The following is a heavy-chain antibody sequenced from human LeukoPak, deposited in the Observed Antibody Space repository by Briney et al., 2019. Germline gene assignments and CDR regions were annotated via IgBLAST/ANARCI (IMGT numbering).Heavy chain of an antibody. D-gene: IGHD2-2*02. Sequence: ASVKVSCKASGYTFTGYYMHWVRQAPVQGLEWMGWINPNSGGTNYAQKFQGRVTMTRDTSISTAYMELSRLRSDDTAVYYCARECSSTSCYTGDYYYYYYMDVWGKGTTVTVSS. V-gene: IGHV1-2*02. CDR1: GYTFTGYY. CDR3: ARECSSTSCYTGDYYYYYYMDV. CDR2: INPNSGGT. J-gene: IGHJ6*03.